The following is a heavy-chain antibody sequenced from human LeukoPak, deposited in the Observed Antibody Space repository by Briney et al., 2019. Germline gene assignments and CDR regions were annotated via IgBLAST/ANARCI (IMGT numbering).Heavy chain of an antibody. CDR3: AKGDGYNQHTFDY. CDR1: GFTFSSYG. V-gene: IGHV3-30*02. Sequence: GGSLRLSCAASGFTFSSYGMHWVRQAPGKGLEWVAFLRYDGSNKYYADSVKGRFTISRDNSKNTLYLQMNSLRAEDTGVYYCAKGDGYNQHTFDYWGQGTLVTVSS. J-gene: IGHJ4*02. CDR2: LRYDGSNK. D-gene: IGHD5-24*01.